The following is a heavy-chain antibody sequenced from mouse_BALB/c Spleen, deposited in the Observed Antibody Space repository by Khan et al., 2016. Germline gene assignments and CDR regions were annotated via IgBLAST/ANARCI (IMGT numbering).Heavy chain of an antibody. V-gene: IGHV9-1*02. CDR1: GYTFTNYG. CDR3: ARRGGVSTATYVGV. J-gene: IGHJ1*01. D-gene: IGHD1-2*01. CDR2: INTYTGEP. Sequence: QIQLVQSGPELKKPGETVKISCKASGYTFTNYGMNWVKQAPGKGLKWMGWINTYTGEPTYADDFKGRFAFSLETSASPAYLPLNNLKNEAMATYFSARRGGVSTATYVGVWGAGTTVTVAS.